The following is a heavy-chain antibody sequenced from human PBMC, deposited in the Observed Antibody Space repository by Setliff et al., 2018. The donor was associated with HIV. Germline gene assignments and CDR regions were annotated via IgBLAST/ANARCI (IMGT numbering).Heavy chain of an antibody. D-gene: IGHD4-17*01. V-gene: IGHV3-30*18. Sequence: PGGSLRLSCEASGFTFSTYGMHWVRQAPGKGLEWVSVILYDGSNKYYADSVKGRFTISRDNSKNMLYLQMNSLTTEDTAVYYCTKPTTVVTSYYFDSWGQGTQVTVSS. CDR3: TKPTTVVTSYYFDS. CDR2: ILYDGSNK. J-gene: IGHJ4*02. CDR1: GFTFSTYG.